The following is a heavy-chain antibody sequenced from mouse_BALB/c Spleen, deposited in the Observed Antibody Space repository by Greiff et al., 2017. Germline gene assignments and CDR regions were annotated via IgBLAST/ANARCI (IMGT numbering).Heavy chain of an antibody. J-gene: IGHJ4*01. CDR2: IWSGGST. V-gene: IGHV2-4-1*01. CDR3: ARTDFPGYYAMDY. D-gene: IGHD2-4*01. Sequence: QVQLKQSGPGLVQPSQSLSISCTVSGFSLTSYGVHWVRQSPGKGLEWLGVIWSGGSTAYNAAFLSRLSISKDNSKSQVFFKMNSLQADDTAIYYCARTDFPGYYAMDYWGQGTSVTVSS. CDR1: GFSLTSYG.